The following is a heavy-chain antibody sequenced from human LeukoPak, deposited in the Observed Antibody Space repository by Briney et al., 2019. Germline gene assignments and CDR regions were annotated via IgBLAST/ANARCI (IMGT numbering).Heavy chain of an antibody. D-gene: IGHD2-15*01. CDR3: VKVATLDD. V-gene: IGHV3-23*01. J-gene: IGHJ4*02. Sequence: GGSLRLSCAASGFIFSDFAMSWVRQAPGKGLEWVSGISDSGSSTYYADSVKGRFTISRDNSKNTLYLEMNSLRAEDTALYYCVKVATLDDWGQGALVTVSS. CDR2: ISDSGSST. CDR1: GFIFSDFA.